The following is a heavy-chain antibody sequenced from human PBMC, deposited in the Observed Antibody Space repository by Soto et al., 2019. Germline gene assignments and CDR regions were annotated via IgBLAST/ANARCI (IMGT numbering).Heavy chain of an antibody. Sequence: SKTLSLTCTVSGGSISSGDYYWSWIRQPPGKGLEWIGYIYYSGSTYYNPSLKSRVTISVDTSKNQFSLKLSSVTAADTAVYYCARVDDSSGIGSDYWGQGTLVTVSS. J-gene: IGHJ4*02. CDR1: GGSISSGDYY. CDR2: IYYSGST. D-gene: IGHD3-22*01. CDR3: ARVDDSSGIGSDY. V-gene: IGHV4-30-4*01.